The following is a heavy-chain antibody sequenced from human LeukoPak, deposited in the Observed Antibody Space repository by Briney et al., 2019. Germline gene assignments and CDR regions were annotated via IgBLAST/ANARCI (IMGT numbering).Heavy chain of an antibody. V-gene: IGHV5-51*01. CDR3: ARSRRVRGVIGRYYYYGMDV. D-gene: IGHD3-10*01. Sequence: GESLKISCKGSGYSFTSYWIGWVRQMTGKGLEWMGIIYPGDSDTRYSPSFQGQVTISADKSISTAYLQWSSLKASDTAMYYCARSRRVRGVIGRYYYYGMDVWGQGTTVTVSS. CDR1: GYSFTSYW. CDR2: IYPGDSDT. J-gene: IGHJ6*02.